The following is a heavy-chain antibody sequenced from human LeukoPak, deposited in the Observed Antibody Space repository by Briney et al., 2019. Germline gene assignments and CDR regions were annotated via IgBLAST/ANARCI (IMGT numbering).Heavy chain of an antibody. V-gene: IGHV3-23*01. D-gene: IGHD3-16*02. CDR3: ATKPINYDYVWGSYRCIFDY. CDR1: GFTFSSYA. Sequence: GGSLRLSCAASGFTFSSYAMSWVRQAPGKGLEWVSAISGSGGSTYYADSVKGRFTISRDNSKNTLYLQMNSLRAEDTAVYYCATKPINYDYVWGSYRCIFDYWGQGTLVTVSS. CDR2: ISGSGGST. J-gene: IGHJ4*02.